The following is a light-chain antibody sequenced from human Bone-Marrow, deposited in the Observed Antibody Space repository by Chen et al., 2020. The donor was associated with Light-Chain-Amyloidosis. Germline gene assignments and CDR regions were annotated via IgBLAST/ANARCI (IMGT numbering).Light chain of an antibody. Sequence: NFMPTQPHSVSESPGKTVIISCTRSSGSIATNYVQWYQQRPGSSPTTVIYEDDQRPSGVPDRFSGSIDRSSNSASLTISGLNTEDEADYYCQSYQGSSQGVFGGGTKLTVL. CDR1: SGSIATNY. CDR3: QSYQGSSQGV. V-gene: IGLV6-57*01. J-gene: IGLJ3*02. CDR2: EDD.